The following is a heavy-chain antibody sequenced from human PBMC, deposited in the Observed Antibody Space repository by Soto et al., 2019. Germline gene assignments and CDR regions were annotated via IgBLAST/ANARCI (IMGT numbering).Heavy chain of an antibody. V-gene: IGHV4-59*08. J-gene: IGHJ2*01. CDR3: VRHATDRHGNAEDWYFDL. D-gene: IGHD2-15*01. Sequence: QVQLQESGPGLVRPSETLSLTCTVSAASISSYYWTWIRQPPGKGLEWIGHMYNSEDTKYNPSHKSRVTMSVDTSKTQFSLKLRSVTAADTAIYYCVRHATDRHGNAEDWYFDLWGRGTLVTVSS. CDR1: AASISSYY. CDR2: MYNSEDT.